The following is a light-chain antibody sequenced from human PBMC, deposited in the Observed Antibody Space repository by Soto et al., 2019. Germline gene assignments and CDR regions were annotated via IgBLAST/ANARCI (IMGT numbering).Light chain of an antibody. J-gene: IGKJ2*01. CDR3: QQFGYSPPYT. Sequence: EIVLTQSPATLSSSPGETATLSCRASQYVGTRLAWYQHKPGQAPRLLIYYTSNRATGIPARFSGSGSGTDFTLTINSLAPEDFAIYYCQQFGYSPPYTFGQGTKLEIK. CDR1: QYVGTR. CDR2: YTS. V-gene: IGKV3-11*01.